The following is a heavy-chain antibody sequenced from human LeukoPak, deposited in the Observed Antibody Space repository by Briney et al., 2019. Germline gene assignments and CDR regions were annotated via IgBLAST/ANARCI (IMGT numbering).Heavy chain of an antibody. V-gene: IGHV4-59*01. CDR2: IYYSGST. Sequence: KPSETLSLTCTVSGGSISSYYWSWIRQPPGKGLEWIGYIYYSGSTNYNPSLKSRVTISVDTSKNQFSLKLSSVTAADTAVYYCARATSGYSSSWFAPEFDYWGQGTLVTVSS. J-gene: IGHJ4*02. D-gene: IGHD6-13*01. CDR3: ARATSGYSSSWFAPEFDY. CDR1: GGSISSYY.